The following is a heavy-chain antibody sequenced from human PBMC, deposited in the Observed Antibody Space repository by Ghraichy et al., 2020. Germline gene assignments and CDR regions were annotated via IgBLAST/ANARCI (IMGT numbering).Heavy chain of an antibody. CDR1: GGSISSYY. D-gene: IGHD4-17*01. J-gene: IGHJ4*02. CDR2: IYDSGST. CDR3: ARSRRVTTVTWIDY. Sequence: ILNISCTVSGGSISSYYWTWIRLPPGKGLEWIGYIYDSGSTNYNPSLKSRVTISVDTSKKQFSLKLTSLTAADTAVYFCARSRRVTTVTWIDYWGQGRLVTVSS. V-gene: IGHV4-59*01.